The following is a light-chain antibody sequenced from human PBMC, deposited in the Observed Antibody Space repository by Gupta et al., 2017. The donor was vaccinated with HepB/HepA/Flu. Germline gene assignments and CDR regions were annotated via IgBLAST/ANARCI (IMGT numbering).Light chain of an antibody. Sequence: QSVLTQPPSASGTPGRRATIPGLGSSSNIGSNTVNWYQQLPGTAPKLLIYSNNQRPSGVPDRFSGSKSGTSASLAISGLQSEDEADYYCAAWDDSLNGYVFGTGTKVTVL. CDR2: SNN. CDR3: AAWDDSLNGYV. CDR1: SSNIGSNT. J-gene: IGLJ1*01. V-gene: IGLV1-44*01.